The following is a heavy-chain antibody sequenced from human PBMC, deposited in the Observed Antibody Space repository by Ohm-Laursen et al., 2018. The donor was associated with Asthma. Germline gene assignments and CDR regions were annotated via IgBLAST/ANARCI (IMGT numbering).Heavy chain of an antibody. V-gene: IGHV1-69-2*01. J-gene: IGHJ6*02. CDR2: VDPEDGET. CDR3: ATPGYSSSSGYYYYGMDV. D-gene: IGHD6-6*01. CDR1: GYTFTSYY. Sequence: ASVKVSCKASGYTFTSYYMHWVQQAPGKGLEWMGLVDPEDGETIYAEKFQGRVTITADTSTDTAYMELSSLRSEDTAVYYCATPGYSSSSGYYYYGMDVWGQGTTVTVSS.